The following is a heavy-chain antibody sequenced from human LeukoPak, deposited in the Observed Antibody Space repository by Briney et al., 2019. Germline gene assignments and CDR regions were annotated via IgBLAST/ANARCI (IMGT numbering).Heavy chain of an antibody. V-gene: IGHV4-39*01. CDR3: ARGFGYGSGSPQIPDY. D-gene: IGHD3-10*01. CDR2: IYYSGST. CDR1: GGSISSSSYY. Sequence: PSETLSLTCTVSGGSISSSSYYWGWIRQPPGKGLEWIGSIYYSGSTYYNPSLKSRVTISVDTSKNQFSLKLSSVTAADTAVYYCARGFGYGSGSPQIPDYWGQGTLVTVSS. J-gene: IGHJ4*02.